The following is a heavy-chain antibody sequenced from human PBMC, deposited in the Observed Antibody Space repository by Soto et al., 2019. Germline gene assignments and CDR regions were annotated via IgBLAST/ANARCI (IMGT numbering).Heavy chain of an antibody. CDR2: ISSSSSYT. J-gene: IGHJ6*02. Sequence: VQLVESGGGLVKPGGSLRLSCAASGFTFSDYYMSWIRQAPGKGLEWVSYISSSSSYTNYADSVKGRFTISRDNAKNSLYLQMNSLRAEDTAVYYCARDSGDSSGYFSYYYGMDVWGQGTTVTVSS. CDR3: ARDSGDSSGYFSYYYGMDV. V-gene: IGHV3-11*05. D-gene: IGHD3-22*01. CDR1: GFTFSDYY.